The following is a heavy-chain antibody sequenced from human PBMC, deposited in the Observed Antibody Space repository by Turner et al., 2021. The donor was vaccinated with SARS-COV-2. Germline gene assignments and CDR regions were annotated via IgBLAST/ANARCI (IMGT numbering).Heavy chain of an antibody. D-gene: IGHD3-10*01. J-gene: IGHJ2*01. V-gene: IGHV3-13*04. CDR2: IGPAGDT. Sequence: EVQLGESGGGLVQPGGSLRLYCTASGFTFSSYDMHWVRQATGKGLEWVSAIGPAGDTYYPGSVKGRFTISRENAKNSLFLQMNSLRAGDTAVYYCARVDYYYGSGRRTYWYFDLWGRGTLVTVSS. CDR3: ARVDYYYGSGRRTYWYFDL. CDR1: GFTFSSYD.